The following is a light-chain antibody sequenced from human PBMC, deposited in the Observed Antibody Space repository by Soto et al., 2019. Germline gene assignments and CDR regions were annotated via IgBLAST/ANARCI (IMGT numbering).Light chain of an antibody. Sequence: AIQLTQSPPSLSASVGDRVIITCRASQGIANAVAWYQQKPGKAPKLLISDASRLQSGVPSRFSGGGFGTDFTLTISSLQPEDFATYYCQQFNSYPLYTFGQGTKLEI. CDR3: QQFNSYPLYT. CDR1: QGIANA. V-gene: IGKV1-13*02. CDR2: DAS. J-gene: IGKJ2*01.